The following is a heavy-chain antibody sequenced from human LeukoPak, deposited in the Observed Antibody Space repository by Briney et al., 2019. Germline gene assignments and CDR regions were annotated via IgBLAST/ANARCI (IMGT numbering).Heavy chain of an antibody. Sequence: SETLSLTCTVSGYSISSGYYWGWIRQPPGKGLEWIGSIYHSGSTYYNPSLKSRVTISVDTSKNQFSLKLSSVTAADTAVYYCARVSYGDYVRGGDAFDIWGQGTMVTVSS. CDR3: ARVSYGDYVRGGDAFDI. D-gene: IGHD4-17*01. CDR2: IYHSGST. J-gene: IGHJ3*02. CDR1: GYSISSGYY. V-gene: IGHV4-38-2*02.